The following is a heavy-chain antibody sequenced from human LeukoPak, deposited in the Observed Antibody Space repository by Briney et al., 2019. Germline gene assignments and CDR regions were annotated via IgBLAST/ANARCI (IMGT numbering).Heavy chain of an antibody. Sequence: GSLRLSCAASGFTVSSNYMSWVRQPPGKGLEWIGEINHSGSTNYNPSLKSRVTISVDTSKNQFSLKLSSVTAADTAVYYCARDTSIEVRGVTSYYYYYMDVWGKGTTVTVSS. V-gene: IGHV4-34*01. D-gene: IGHD3-10*01. CDR3: ARDTSIEVRGVTSYYYYYMDV. J-gene: IGHJ6*03. CDR2: INHSGST. CDR1: GFTVSSNY.